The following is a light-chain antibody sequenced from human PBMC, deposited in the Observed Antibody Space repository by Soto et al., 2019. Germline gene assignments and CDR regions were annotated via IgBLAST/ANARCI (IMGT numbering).Light chain of an antibody. Sequence: QSALTQPASVPGSPGQSITISCTGTSSDVGGYNYVSWYQQHPGKAPKLMIYEVSNWPSGVSNRFSGSKSGNTASLTISGLQAEDEADYYCSSYKSSNTYVFGTGTKVTVL. CDR1: SSDVGGYNY. J-gene: IGLJ1*01. V-gene: IGLV2-14*01. CDR3: SSYKSSNTYV. CDR2: EVS.